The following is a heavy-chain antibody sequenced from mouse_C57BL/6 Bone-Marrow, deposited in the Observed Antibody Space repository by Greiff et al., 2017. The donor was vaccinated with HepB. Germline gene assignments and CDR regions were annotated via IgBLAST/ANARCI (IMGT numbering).Heavy chain of an antibody. D-gene: IGHD1-1*01. CDR1: GYAFSSSW. V-gene: IGHV1-82*01. CDR3: ARPFITTVVDWFAY. Sequence: VQLQESGPELVKPGASVKISCKASGYAFSSSWMNWVKQRPGKGLEWIGRIYPGDGDTNYNGKFKGKATLTADKSSSTAYMQLSSLTSEDSAVYFCARPFITTVVDWFAYWGQGTLVTVSA. CDR2: IYPGDGDT. J-gene: IGHJ3*01.